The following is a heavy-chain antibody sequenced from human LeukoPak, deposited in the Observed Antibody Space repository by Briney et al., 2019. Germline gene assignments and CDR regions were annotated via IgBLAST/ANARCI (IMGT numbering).Heavy chain of an antibody. Sequence: SETLSLTCTVSGGSISSYYWSWIRQPPGKGLEWIGEINHSGSTNYNPSLKSRVTISVDTSKNQFSLKLSSVTAADTAVYYCARALLWFGELSNWFDPWGQGTLVTVSS. D-gene: IGHD3-10*01. V-gene: IGHV4-34*01. CDR1: GGSISSYY. CDR3: ARALLWFGELSNWFDP. J-gene: IGHJ5*02. CDR2: INHSGST.